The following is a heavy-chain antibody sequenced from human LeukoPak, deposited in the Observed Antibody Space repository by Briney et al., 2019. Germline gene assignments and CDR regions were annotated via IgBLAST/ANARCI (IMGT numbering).Heavy chain of an antibody. CDR1: GFTFSGYS. CDR2: ISSRSNYI. V-gene: IGHV3-21*01. J-gene: IGHJ4*02. D-gene: IGHD2-15*01. Sequence: KPGGSLRLSCAASGFTFSGYSMNWVRQAPGKGLEWVSSISSRSNYIYYADSVKGRFTISRDNAKNSLYLQMNSVRAEDTAVYYCAGGTVVAEYFDYWGQGTLVTVSS. CDR3: AGGTVVAEYFDY.